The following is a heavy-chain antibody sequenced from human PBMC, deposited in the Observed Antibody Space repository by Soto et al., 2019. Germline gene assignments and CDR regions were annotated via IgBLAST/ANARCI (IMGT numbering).Heavy chain of an antibody. Sequence: QVQLQESGPGLVKPSGTLSLTCAVSGDSITSDKWWSWIRQPPGKGLQWIGEIYHSGSTKYNPSLKRRGIISVDKSKTQFSLKVSSVSDADTAVYYCARGETQQQRDYWGQGTLVTVAS. J-gene: IGHJ4*02. CDR1: GDSITSDKW. CDR2: IYHSGST. D-gene: IGHD6-13*01. CDR3: ARGETQQQRDY. V-gene: IGHV4-4*02.